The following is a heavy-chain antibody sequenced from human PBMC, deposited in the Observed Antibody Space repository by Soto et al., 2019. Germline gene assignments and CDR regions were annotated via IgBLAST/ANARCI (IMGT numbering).Heavy chain of an antibody. CDR3: AREADSSHRPGAPYYYYGMDV. V-gene: IGHV3-33*01. J-gene: IGHJ6*02. D-gene: IGHD6-13*01. CDR2: IWYDGSNK. Sequence: GGSLRLSCAASGFTFSSYGMHWVRQAPGKGLEWVAVIWYDGSNKYYADSVKGRFTISRDNSKNTLYLQMNSLRAEDTAVDYCAREADSSHRPGAPYYYYGMDVWGQGTTVTVSS. CDR1: GFTFSSYG.